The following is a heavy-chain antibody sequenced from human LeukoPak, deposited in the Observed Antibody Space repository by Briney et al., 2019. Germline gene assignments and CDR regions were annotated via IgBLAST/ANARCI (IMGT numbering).Heavy chain of an antibody. CDR3: VKGRDYNDASAYYIGDY. Sequence: GGSLRLSCAASGFTFSTHAMIWVRQAPGKGPEWVSCITGSGTGTYYRDSVKGRFTISRENSNDTLYPQMNSLRAEDTAVYYCVKGRDYNDASAYYIGDYWGQGTLVTVSS. V-gene: IGHV3-23*01. J-gene: IGHJ4*02. CDR1: GFTFSTHA. CDR2: ITGSGTGT. D-gene: IGHD3-22*01.